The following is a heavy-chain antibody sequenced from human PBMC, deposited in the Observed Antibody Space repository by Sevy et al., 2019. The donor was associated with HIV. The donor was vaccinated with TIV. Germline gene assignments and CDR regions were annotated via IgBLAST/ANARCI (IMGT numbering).Heavy chain of an antibody. J-gene: IGHJ4*02. CDR1: GYTFTSYG. CDR2: ISAYNGNT. D-gene: IGHD3-10*01. CDR3: ARANTMVRGVSRYYFDY. V-gene: IGHV1-18*01. Sequence: ASVKVSCKASGYTFTSYGISWVRQAPGHGLEWMGWISAYNGNTNYAQKLQGRVTMTTDTSTSTAYMELRSLRSDDTAVYYCARANTMVRGVSRYYFDYWGQGTLVTVSS.